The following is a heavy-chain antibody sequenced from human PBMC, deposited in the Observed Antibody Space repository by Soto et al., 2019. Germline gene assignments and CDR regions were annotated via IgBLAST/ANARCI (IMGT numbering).Heavy chain of an antibody. CDR2: ISGSGGST. CDR3: SKLSDDFWSGFLAFDI. V-gene: IGHV3-23*01. D-gene: IGHD3-3*01. J-gene: IGHJ3*02. Sequence: GGSLRLSCAASEFTFSSYAMSWVRQAPGKGLEWVSGISGSGGSTYCADSVKGRFTISRDNSKNTLYLQMNSLRAEDTAVYYCSKLSDDFWSGFLAFDIWGQGTMVTVSS. CDR1: EFTFSSYA.